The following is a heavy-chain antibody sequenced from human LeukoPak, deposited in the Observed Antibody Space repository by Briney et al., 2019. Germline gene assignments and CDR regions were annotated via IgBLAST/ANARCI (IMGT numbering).Heavy chain of an antibody. CDR3: ARNLIPEQLVLNF. D-gene: IGHD6-13*01. V-gene: IGHV4-59*01. Sequence: SETLSLTCTVSGGSICSYYWSWIRQPPGKGLEWIGYIYYSGNTNYNPSLKSRVTMSVDTSKNQFSLNLKSVTPEDTAVYYCARNLIPEQLVLNFWGQGTLVTVSS. CDR1: GGSICSYY. J-gene: IGHJ4*02. CDR2: IYYSGNT.